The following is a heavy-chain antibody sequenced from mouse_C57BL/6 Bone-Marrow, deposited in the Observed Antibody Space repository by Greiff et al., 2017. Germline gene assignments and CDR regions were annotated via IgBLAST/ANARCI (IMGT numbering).Heavy chain of an antibody. V-gene: IGHV14-4*01. J-gene: IGHJ2*01. Sequence: VQLQQSGAELVRPGASVKLSCTASGFNIKDDYMHWVKQRPEQGLEWIGWIDPENGDTEYAPKFQGKATITADTSSNTAYLQLSSLTSEDTAVYYCTFYSNYYFDYWGQGTTLTVSS. CDR3: TFYSNYYFDY. CDR2: IDPENGDT. D-gene: IGHD2-5*01. CDR1: GFNIKDDY.